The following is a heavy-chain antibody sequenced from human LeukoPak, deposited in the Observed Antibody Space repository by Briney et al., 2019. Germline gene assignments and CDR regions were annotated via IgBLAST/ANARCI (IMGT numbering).Heavy chain of an antibody. V-gene: IGHV4-59*01. J-gene: IGHJ4*02. CDR1: GGSISSYY. CDR2: IYYSGST. D-gene: IGHD2-8*02. Sequence: SETLSLTCTVSGGSISSYYWSWIRQPPGKGLEWIGYIYYSGSTNYNPSLNSRVTISVDTSKNQFSLKLTSVTAADTAVYYCARFTGTYLAYWGQGILVTASS. CDR3: ARFTGTYLAY.